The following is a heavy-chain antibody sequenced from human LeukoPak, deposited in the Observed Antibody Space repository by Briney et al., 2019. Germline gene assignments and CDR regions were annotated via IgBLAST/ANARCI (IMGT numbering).Heavy chain of an antibody. CDR1: GFTFSGSA. D-gene: IGHD1-26*01. CDR3: ARLEGATAFDV. J-gene: IGHJ3*01. CDR2: IRSKANNYAT. Sequence: PGGSLRLSXAASGFTFSGSAVHWVRQASGKGLEWVGRIRSKANNYATTYAASVKGRFTISRDDSKDTAYLQMNSLKTEDTAVYYCARLEGATAFDVWGQGTMVTVSS. V-gene: IGHV3-73*01.